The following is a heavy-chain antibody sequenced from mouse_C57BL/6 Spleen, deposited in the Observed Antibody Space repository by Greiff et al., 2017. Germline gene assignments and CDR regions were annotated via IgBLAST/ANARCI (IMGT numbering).Heavy chain of an antibody. CDR2: ISYDGSN. V-gene: IGHV3-6*01. Sequence: VQLQQSGPGLVKPSQSLSLTCSVTGYSITSGYYWNWIRQFPGNKLEWMGYISYDGSNNYNPSLKNRISITRDTSKNQFFLKLNSVTTEDTATYYCARTYYYGSNWYFDVWGTGTTVTVSS. CDR1: GYSITSGYY. J-gene: IGHJ1*03. D-gene: IGHD1-1*01. CDR3: ARTYYYGSNWYFDV.